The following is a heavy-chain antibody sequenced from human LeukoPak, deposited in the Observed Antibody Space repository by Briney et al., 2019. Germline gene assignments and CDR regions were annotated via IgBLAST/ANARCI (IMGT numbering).Heavy chain of an antibody. CDR3: ARTTKTSRIAARPPFFDY. Sequence: GGSLRLSCAASGFTFSSYAMSWVRQAPGKGLEWVSAISGSGGSTYYADSVKGRFTISRDNSKNTLYLQMNSLRAEDTAVYYCARTTKTSRIAARPPFFDYWGQGTLVTVSS. CDR1: GFTFSSYA. V-gene: IGHV3-23*01. J-gene: IGHJ4*02. D-gene: IGHD6-6*01. CDR2: ISGSGGST.